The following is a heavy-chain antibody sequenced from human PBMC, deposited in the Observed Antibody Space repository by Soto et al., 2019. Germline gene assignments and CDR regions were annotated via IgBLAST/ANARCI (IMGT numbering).Heavy chain of an antibody. CDR3: ARSGFDFSGVRKGYSGYDLDY. V-gene: IGHV4-4*02. CDR2: IYHSGST. Sequence: KSSETLSLTCAVSGGSISSSNWWSWVRQPPGKGLEWIGEIYHSGSTNYNPSLKSRVTISVDKSKNQFSLKLSSVTAADTAVYYCARSGFDFSGVRKGYSGYDLDYWGQGTLVTVSS. J-gene: IGHJ4*02. CDR1: GGSISSSNW. D-gene: IGHD5-12*01.